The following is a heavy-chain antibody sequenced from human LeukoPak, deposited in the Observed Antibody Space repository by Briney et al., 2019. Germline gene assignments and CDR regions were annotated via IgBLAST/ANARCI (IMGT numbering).Heavy chain of an antibody. Sequence: GESLKISCQGSRYSITSDWMCWMRQLPGQGLEWTAVIYPGDSDARYSPSFQGQVTISADKSISTAYLQWSSLKASDTAMYYCATAGFLEWSPYYFDYWGQGTLVTVSS. CDR3: ATAGFLEWSPYYFDY. V-gene: IGHV5-51*01. J-gene: IGHJ4*02. CDR1: RYSITSDW. CDR2: IYPGDSDA. D-gene: IGHD3-3*01.